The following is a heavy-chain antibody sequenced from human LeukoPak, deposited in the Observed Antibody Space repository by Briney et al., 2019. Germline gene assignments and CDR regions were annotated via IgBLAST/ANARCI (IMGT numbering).Heavy chain of an antibody. V-gene: IGHV3-48*04. Sequence: PGGSLRLSCAASGFTFSSYSMNWVRQAPGKGLEWVSYISSSSSTIYYADSVKGRFTISRDNAKNSLYLQMNSLRAEDTAVYYCAKGNYYDSNSYLYYFDYWGQGTLVTVSS. CDR3: AKGNYYDSNSYLYYFDY. CDR2: ISSSSSTI. CDR1: GFTFSSYS. J-gene: IGHJ4*02. D-gene: IGHD3-22*01.